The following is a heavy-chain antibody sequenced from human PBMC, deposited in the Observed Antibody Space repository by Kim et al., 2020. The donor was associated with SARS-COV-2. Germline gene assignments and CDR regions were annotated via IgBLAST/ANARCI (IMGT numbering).Heavy chain of an antibody. J-gene: IGHJ4*02. V-gene: IGHV3-21*01. CDR3: AGAPPYSSSSKADY. Sequence: ESPVKGRFTISRDNAKNSLDLQRNSLRAEDTAVYYCAGAPPYSSSSKADYWGQETLVTVSS. D-gene: IGHD6-6*01.